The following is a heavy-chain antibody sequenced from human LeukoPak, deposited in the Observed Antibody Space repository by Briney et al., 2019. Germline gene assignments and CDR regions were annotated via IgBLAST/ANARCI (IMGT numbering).Heavy chain of an antibody. Sequence: GGSLRLSCAASGFTFSSYAMHWVRQAPGKGLEWVAVISYDGSNKYYADSVKGRFTISRDNAKNSLYLQMNSLRAEDTAVYYCARESRYGWYLFAFDNWFDPWGQGTLVTVSS. CDR2: ISYDGSNK. V-gene: IGHV3-30*04. CDR3: ARESRYGWYLFAFDNWFDP. CDR1: GFTFSSYA. J-gene: IGHJ5*02. D-gene: IGHD6-19*01.